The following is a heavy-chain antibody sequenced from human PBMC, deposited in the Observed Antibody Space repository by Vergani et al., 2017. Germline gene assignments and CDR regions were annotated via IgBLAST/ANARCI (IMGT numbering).Heavy chain of an antibody. CDR3: TRALTMIVVVTPSCAFDI. V-gene: IGHV3-49*05. D-gene: IGHD3-22*01. CDR2: IRSKAYGGTT. J-gene: IGHJ3*02. CDR1: GFTFGDYA. Sequence: EVQLVESGGGLVKPGRSLRLSCTASGFTFGDYAMSWFRQAPGKGLEWVGFIRSKAYGGTTEYAASVKGRFTISRDDSKSIAYLQMNSLKTEDTAVYYCTRALTMIVVVTPSCAFDIWGQGTMVTVSS.